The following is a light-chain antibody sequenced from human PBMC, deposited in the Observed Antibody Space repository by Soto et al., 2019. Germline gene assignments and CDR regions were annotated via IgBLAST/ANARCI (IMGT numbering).Light chain of an antibody. J-gene: IGLJ1*01. V-gene: IGLV3-21*02. CDR3: CSYAGSYV. CDR2: DDS. Sequence: SYELTQPPSVSVAPGPTARITCGGTNIGSKSVHWYQQRPGQAPVMVVYDDSDRPSGIPERFSGSNSGDTATLTISGLQAEDEADYYCCSYAGSYVFGTGTKVTVL. CDR1: NIGSKS.